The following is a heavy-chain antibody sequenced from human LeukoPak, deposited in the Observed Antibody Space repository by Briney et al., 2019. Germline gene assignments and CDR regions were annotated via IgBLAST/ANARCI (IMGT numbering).Heavy chain of an antibody. D-gene: IGHD3-16*01. V-gene: IGHV1-46*01. J-gene: IGHJ4*02. CDR1: GYIFTSSY. Sequence: ASVKVSCKASGYIFTSSYIHWVRQAPGQGLEWMGMINPSGGSTGYAQKFQGRVTMTRDMSTSTVYMELSSLRSEDTAVYYCARSDYSIGLDYWGQGTLVTVSS. CDR2: INPSGGST. CDR3: ARSDYSIGLDY.